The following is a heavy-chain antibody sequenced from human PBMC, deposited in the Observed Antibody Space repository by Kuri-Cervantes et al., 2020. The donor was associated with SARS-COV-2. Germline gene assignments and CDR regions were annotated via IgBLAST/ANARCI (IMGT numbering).Heavy chain of an antibody. V-gene: IGHV3-48*01. Sequence: GESLKISCAASGFTFDDYGMSWVRQAPGKGLEWVSYISSSSSTIYYADSVKGRFTISRDNAKNSLYLQMNSLRAEDTAVYYCARVFGNSGYVSYYYYYMDVWGKGTTVTVSS. CDR3: ARVFGNSGYVSYYYYYMDV. J-gene: IGHJ6*03. CDR1: GFTFDDYG. CDR2: ISSSSSTI. D-gene: IGHD5-12*01.